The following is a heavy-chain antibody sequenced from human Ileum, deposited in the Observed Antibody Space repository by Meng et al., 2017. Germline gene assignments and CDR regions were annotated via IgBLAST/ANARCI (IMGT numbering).Heavy chain of an antibody. J-gene: IGHJ5*02. CDR3: TRGYSGNYGKFDP. D-gene: IGHD1-26*01. V-gene: IGHV3-23*01. CDR2: ISGSGRNT. Sequence: GESLKISCAASGFNFNTDAMGWVRQPPGKGLEWVSAISGSGRNTYYADSVKGRLTISRDNAKNTVYLQMNSLRDEDTAVYYCTRGYSGNYGKFDPWGQGTLVTVSS. CDR1: GFNFNTDA.